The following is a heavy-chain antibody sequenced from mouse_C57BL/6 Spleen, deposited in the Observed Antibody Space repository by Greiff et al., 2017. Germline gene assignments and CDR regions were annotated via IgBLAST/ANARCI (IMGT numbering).Heavy chain of an antibody. D-gene: IGHD1-1*01. Sequence: VQLQQPGAELVKPGASVKLSCKASGYTFTSYWMHWVKQRPGRGLEWIGRIDPNRGGTKYNEKFKSTATLTVDKPSSTAYMQLISLTSEDSAVYYCARSSYSLQYFDGWGTGATVTVSS. CDR2: IDPNRGGT. V-gene: IGHV1-72*01. CDR3: ARSSYSLQYFDG. J-gene: IGHJ1*03. CDR1: GYTFTSYW.